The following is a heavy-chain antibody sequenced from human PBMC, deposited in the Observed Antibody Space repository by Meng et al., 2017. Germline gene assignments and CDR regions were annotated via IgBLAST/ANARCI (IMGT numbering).Heavy chain of an antibody. J-gene: IGHJ4*02. CDR3: ARDFDY. V-gene: IGHV3-30*16. CDR2: ITKDGSRK. CDR1: GFIFSNYK. Sequence: QGQVVESGGDVVPPGSSLTPSCADSGFIFSNYKMHWVRQAPGKGLEWVACITKDGSRKYYLGSVRGRFTISRDNSKNTLYLEMNSLRSEDTALYYCARDFDYWGQGTLVTVSS.